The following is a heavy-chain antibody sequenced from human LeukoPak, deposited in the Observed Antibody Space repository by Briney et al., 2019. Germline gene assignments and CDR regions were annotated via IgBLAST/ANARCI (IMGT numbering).Heavy chain of an antibody. J-gene: IGHJ6*03. V-gene: IGHV3-30*02. CDR1: EFTFSSYG. D-gene: IGHD3-3*01. CDR2: IRYDGSKK. Sequence: GGTLRLSCAASEFTFSSYGIHWVRQAPGKGLEWVAFIRYDGSKKYYADSVKGRFTISRDNSKNTLYLQMNSLRAEDTAVYYCAKGSKEVLFTRDHHMDVWGKGTTVT. CDR3: AKGSKEVLFTRDHHMDV.